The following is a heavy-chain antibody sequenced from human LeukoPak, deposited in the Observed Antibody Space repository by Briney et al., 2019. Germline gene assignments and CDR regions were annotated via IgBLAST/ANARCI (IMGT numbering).Heavy chain of an antibody. CDR3: ARDSSGWSYFDY. D-gene: IGHD6-19*01. J-gene: IGHJ4*02. V-gene: IGHV3-21*01. Sequence: PGGSLKLSCAASGFTFNSYSMNWVRQAPGKGLECVSSFSSSSSYIYYADSVKGRFTISRDNAKNSLYLQMNSLRADDTAVYYCARDSSGWSYFDYWGQGTLVTVSS. CDR2: FSSSSSYI. CDR1: GFTFNSYS.